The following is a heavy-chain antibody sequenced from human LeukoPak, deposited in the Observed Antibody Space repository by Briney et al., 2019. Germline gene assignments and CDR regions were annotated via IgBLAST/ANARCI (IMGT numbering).Heavy chain of an antibody. V-gene: IGHV5-51*01. Sequence: GESLKISCKGSGYTFSSYWIGWVRQMPGKGLEWMGIIYPDDSDTRYSPSFQGQVTISADKSISTAYLQWSSLKASDTAMYYCARMAYCSNDVCYSNYYYSMDVWGKGTTVTVSS. CDR2: IYPDDSDT. CDR3: ARMAYCSNDVCYSNYYYSMDV. J-gene: IGHJ6*03. D-gene: IGHD2-8*01. CDR1: GYTFSSYW.